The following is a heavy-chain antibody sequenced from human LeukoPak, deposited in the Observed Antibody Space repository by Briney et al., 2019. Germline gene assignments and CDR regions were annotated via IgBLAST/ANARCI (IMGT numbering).Heavy chain of an antibody. CDR3: ARDARSWGEYGMDV. V-gene: IGHV3-53*01. D-gene: IGHD6-13*01. CDR2: IFSGGST. Sequence: GGSLRLSCAASGFTVSSNYMSWVRQAPGKGLEWVSVIFSGGSTYYADSGKGRFTISRDNAKNSLYLQMNSLRAEDTAVYYCARDARSWGEYGMDVWGQGTTVTVSS. J-gene: IGHJ6*02. CDR1: GFTVSSNY.